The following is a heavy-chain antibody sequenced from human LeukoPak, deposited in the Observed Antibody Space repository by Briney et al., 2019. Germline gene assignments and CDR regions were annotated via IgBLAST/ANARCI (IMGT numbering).Heavy chain of an antibody. V-gene: IGHV1-2*02. J-gene: IGHJ4*02. Sequence: ASVKVSCKASGYTFNGSYMQWVRQAPGQGLEWMGWISPKSGATKYAQNFQGRVTMTWDTSSSTAYMELSSLRSDDTAVYYCARSLEGLDFDYWGQGVLVTVSS. CDR2: ISPKSGAT. CDR1: GYTFNGSY. CDR3: ARSLEGLDFDY.